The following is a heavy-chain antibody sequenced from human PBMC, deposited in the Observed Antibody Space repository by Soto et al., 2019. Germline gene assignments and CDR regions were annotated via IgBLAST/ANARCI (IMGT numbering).Heavy chain of an antibody. D-gene: IGHD3-10*01. Sequence: SETLSLTCTVSGGSISSYYWSWIRQPPGKGLEWIGYIYYSGSTNYNPSLKSRVTISVDTSKNLFSLKLSSVTAADTAVYYCATSPRGYFDYWGQGTLVTVSS. CDR1: GGSISSYY. J-gene: IGHJ4*02. CDR2: IYYSGST. V-gene: IGHV4-59*08. CDR3: ATSPRGYFDY.